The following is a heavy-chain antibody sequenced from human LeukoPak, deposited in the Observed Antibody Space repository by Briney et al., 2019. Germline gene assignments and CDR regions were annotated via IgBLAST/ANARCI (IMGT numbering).Heavy chain of an antibody. CDR1: GYTFTSYG. CDR3: ARAVDTAMVTWYYFDY. D-gene: IGHD5-18*01. J-gene: IGHJ4*02. CDR2: ISAYNGNT. Sequence: GASVKVSCKASGYTFTSYGISWVRQAPGQGLEWMGWISAYNGNTNYAQKLQGRVTMTTDTSTSTAYMELRSLRSDDTAVYYCARAVDTAMVTWYYFDYWGQGTLVTVSS. V-gene: IGHV1-18*01.